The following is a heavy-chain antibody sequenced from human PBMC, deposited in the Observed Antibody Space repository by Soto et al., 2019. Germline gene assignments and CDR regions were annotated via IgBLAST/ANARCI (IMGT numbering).Heavy chain of an antibody. CDR2: IYHNGKT. CDR3: VRVGLLPNGGTWFDP. J-gene: IGHJ5*02. V-gene: IGHV4-38-2*01. D-gene: IGHD1-26*01. Sequence: SETLSLTCVVSGYSISNGYFWGWIRQPPGKGLEWVGSIYHNGKTNYNPSLKTRLTISVDTAKNQFSLKLTSVTAADTAVYYCVRVGLLPNGGTWFDPWGQGTQVTVSS. CDR1: GYSISNGYF.